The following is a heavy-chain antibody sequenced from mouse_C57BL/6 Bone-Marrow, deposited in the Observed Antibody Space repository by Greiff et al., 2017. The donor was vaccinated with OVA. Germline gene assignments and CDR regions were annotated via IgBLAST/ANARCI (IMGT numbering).Heavy chain of an antibody. CDR2: IYPGDGDT. J-gene: IGHJ2*01. Sequence: VNLVESGPELVKPGASVKISCKASGYAFSSSWMNWVKQRPGKGLEWIGRIYPGDGDTNYNGKFKGKATLTADKSSSTAYMQLSSLTSEDSAVYFCARGGYGSSYYFDYWGQGTTLTVSS. CDR1: GYAFSSSW. CDR3: ARGGYGSSYYFDY. D-gene: IGHD1-1*01. V-gene: IGHV1-82*01.